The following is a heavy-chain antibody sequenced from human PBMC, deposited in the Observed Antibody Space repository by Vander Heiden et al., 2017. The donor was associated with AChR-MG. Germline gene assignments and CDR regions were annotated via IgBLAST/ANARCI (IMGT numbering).Heavy chain of an antibody. V-gene: IGHV3-9*01. CDR3: AKAYYYYGMDV. J-gene: IGHJ6*02. CDR2: ISWNSGSI. Sequence: EVQLVESGGGLVQPGRSLRLSCAASGFTFDDYAMHWVRQAPGKGLEWVSGISWNSGSIGYADSVKGRFTISRDNAKNSLYLQMNSLRAEDTALYYCAKAYYYYGMDVWGQGTTVTVSS. CDR1: GFTFDDYA.